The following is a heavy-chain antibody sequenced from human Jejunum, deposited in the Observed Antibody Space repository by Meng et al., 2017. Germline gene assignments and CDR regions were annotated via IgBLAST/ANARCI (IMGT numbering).Heavy chain of an antibody. CDR2: ITSKNDQI. CDR1: GFTFSSNT. CDR3: ARGPGENFRHYGSGRFDY. J-gene: IGHJ4*01. D-gene: IGHD3-10*01. V-gene: IGHV3-21*01. Sequence: GESLKISCAASGFTFSSNTMNWVRQAPGKGLEWVSSITSKNDQIEYADSVKGRFTIFRDNAKNSLYLQMNSLRVEDTAMYYCARGPGENFRHYGSGRFDYWGQGTLVTVSS.